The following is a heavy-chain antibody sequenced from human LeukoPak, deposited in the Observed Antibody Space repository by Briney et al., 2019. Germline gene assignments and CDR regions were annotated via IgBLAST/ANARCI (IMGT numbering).Heavy chain of an antibody. CDR2: IKEDGGEK. CDR3: ARDRRYGYSFDY. V-gene: IGHV3-7*01. Sequence: GEPLRLSCAASWFPFNTFWMSWVGQAPGKGLGWVANIKEDGGEKDYVGSVKGRFTISRDKAKNSLYLQMNSLRAEDTAVYYCARDRRYGYSFDYWGQGILVTVSS. CDR1: WFPFNTFW. J-gene: IGHJ4*02. D-gene: IGHD5-18*01.